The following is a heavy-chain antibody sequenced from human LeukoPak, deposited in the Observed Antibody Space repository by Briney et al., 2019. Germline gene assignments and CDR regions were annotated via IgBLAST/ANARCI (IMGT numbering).Heavy chain of an antibody. D-gene: IGHD3-10*01. CDR1: GYTLTEVS. J-gene: IGHJ4*02. V-gene: IGHV1-24*01. Sequence: ASVKVTCQVSGYTLTEVSMHWVRQPPGKGLAWMAGFHTEGGEAIYARRLQGRVTLTEDTSSDKAYIDLSNLRSDDTPVYYLLSGSFHFDQWGQGTLVTVSS. CDR3: LSGSFHFDQ. CDR2: FHTEGGEA.